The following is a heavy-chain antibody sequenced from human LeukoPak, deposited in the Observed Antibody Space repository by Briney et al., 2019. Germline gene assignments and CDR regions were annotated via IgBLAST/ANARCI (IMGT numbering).Heavy chain of an antibody. J-gene: IGHJ6*03. Sequence: SETLSLTCTVSGGSISSTHYYWGWIRQPPGKGLEWIGRIYYSGSTYYNPSLKSRVTISVDTSKNQFSLRLSSVTAADTAVYYCARLDSLYFYYMDVWGKGTTVTVSS. CDR3: ARLDSLYFYYMDV. D-gene: IGHD3-9*01. CDR1: GGSISSTHYY. CDR2: IYYSGST. V-gene: IGHV4-39*01.